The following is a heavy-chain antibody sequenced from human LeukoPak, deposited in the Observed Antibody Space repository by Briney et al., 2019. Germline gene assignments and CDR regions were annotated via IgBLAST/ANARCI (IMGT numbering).Heavy chain of an antibody. Sequence: GESLKISCKGSGYRFTSYWIGWVRQMPEKGLEWMGIIYPADSDTRYSPSFQGQVTISADKSISTAYLQWSSLKASDTAMYYCARRDYDILTGYQPKDAFDIWGQGTMVTVSS. D-gene: IGHD3-9*01. CDR2: IYPADSDT. CDR3: ARRDYDILTGYQPKDAFDI. V-gene: IGHV5-51*01. J-gene: IGHJ3*02. CDR1: GYRFTSYW.